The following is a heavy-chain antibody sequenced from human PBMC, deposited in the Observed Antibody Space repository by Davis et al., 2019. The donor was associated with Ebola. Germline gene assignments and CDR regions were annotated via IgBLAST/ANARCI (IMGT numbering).Heavy chain of an antibody. D-gene: IGHD3-3*01. CDR2: VSHSQRET. V-gene: IGHV3-30*04. CDR1: GFTFRNYA. CDR3: ARAVFHEVLDY. Sequence: GESLKISCAASGFTFRNYAMHWVRRAPGKGLEWVAVVSHSQRETFYADSVKGRFTISRDNSENTLYLQMNSLTADDPAVYYCARAVFHEVLDYWGQGTPVTV. J-gene: IGHJ4*02.